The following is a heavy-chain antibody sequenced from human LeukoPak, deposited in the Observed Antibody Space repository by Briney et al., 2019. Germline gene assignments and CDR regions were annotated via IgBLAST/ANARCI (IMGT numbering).Heavy chain of an antibody. J-gene: IGHJ4*02. V-gene: IGHV4-39*01. Sequence: SETLSLTCTVSGDSISGSSYHWGWIRHPPGKGLEWLGSIYYSGTTYYNPSLNSRVTISVDTSKNQSSLKLSSVTAADTAVYYCASIYYGFWSGYCTGHYWGQGTLVTVSS. CDR1: GDSISGSSYH. CDR2: IYYSGTT. CDR3: ASIYYGFWSGYCTGHY. D-gene: IGHD3-3*01.